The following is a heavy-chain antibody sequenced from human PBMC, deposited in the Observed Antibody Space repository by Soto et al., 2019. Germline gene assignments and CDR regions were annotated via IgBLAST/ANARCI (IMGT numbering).Heavy chain of an antibody. CDR3: ARVDYGNDYVWGTYLSLPFDI. CDR1: GGSISSGDYY. Sequence: SETLSLTCTVSGGSISSGDYYWSWIRQPPGKGLEWIGYIYYSGSTYYNPSLKSRVTISVDTSKNQFSLKLSSVTAADTAVYYCARVDYGNDYVWGTYLSLPFDIWGQGTMVTVSS. D-gene: IGHD3-16*01. J-gene: IGHJ3*02. CDR2: IYYSGST. V-gene: IGHV4-30-4*01.